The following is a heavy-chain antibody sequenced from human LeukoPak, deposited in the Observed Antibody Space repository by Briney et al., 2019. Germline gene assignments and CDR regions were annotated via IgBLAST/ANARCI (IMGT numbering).Heavy chain of an antibody. CDR1: GFTFNSYW. CDR3: ARGGYHHGFDI. CDR2: INSDGSDT. V-gene: IGHV3-74*01. D-gene: IGHD2-15*01. J-gene: IGHJ3*02. Sequence: GGPLRLSCAPSGFTFNSYWFHWVRHAPGKGLVWVSRINSDGSDTIYAHSVKGRFTNSRDNAKSTVYLQTNSLKAEDTAVYYCARGGYHHGFDIWGQGTMVTVSS.